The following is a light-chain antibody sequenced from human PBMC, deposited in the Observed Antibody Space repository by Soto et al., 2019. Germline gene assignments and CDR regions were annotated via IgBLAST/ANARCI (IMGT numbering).Light chain of an antibody. V-gene: IGLV2-14*03. CDR3: SAFTGTTYV. CDR1: SSDVGGNKY. Sequence: QSALTQPASVSGSPGQSITISCTGTSSDVGGNKYVSWYQHYPGKAPKLMICDVSNRPSGVSNCFSGSKSGNTASLTISGLQAEDEADYYCSAFTGTTYVFGTGTKVTV. J-gene: IGLJ1*01. CDR2: DVS.